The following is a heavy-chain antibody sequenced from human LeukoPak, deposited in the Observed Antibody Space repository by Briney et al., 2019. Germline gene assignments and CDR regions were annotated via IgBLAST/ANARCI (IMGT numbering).Heavy chain of an antibody. V-gene: IGHV4-59*01. CDR1: GGSISSYY. CDR3: ARGRRPHGMDV. Sequence: ASETLSLTCTVSGGSISSYYWSWIRQPPRKGLEWIGYIYYSGSTNYNPSLKSRVTISVDTSKNQFSLKLSSVTAADTAVYYCARGRRPHGMDVWGQGTTVTVSS. CDR2: IYYSGST. J-gene: IGHJ6*02.